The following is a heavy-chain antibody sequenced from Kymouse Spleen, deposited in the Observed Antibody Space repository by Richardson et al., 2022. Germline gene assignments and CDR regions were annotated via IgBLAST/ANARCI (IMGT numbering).Heavy chain of an antibody. Sequence: QVQLVESGGGVVQPGRSLRLSCAASGFTFSSYGMHWVRQAPGKGLEWVAVIWYDGSNKYYADSVKGRFTISRDNSKNTLYLQMNSLRAEDTAVYYCARDRTLRYFDWLFYGMDVWGQGTTVTVSS. J-gene: IGHJ6*02. CDR1: GFTFSSYG. D-gene: IGHD3-9*01. CDR2: IWYDGSNK. CDR3: ARDRTLRYFDWLFYGMDV. V-gene: IGHV3-33*01.